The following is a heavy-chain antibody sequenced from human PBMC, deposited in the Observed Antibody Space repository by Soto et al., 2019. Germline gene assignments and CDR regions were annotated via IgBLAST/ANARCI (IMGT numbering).Heavy chain of an antibody. CDR3: ARGSGSYPRPYFDY. Sequence: SETLSLTCVVSDDSISSGNYYWSWIRQPPGKGLEWIGYIYYSGSTYYNPSLKSRVTISVDKSKNQFSLKLSSVTAADTAFYYCARGSGSYPRPYFDYWGQKTLVTVST. CDR1: DDSISSGNYY. CDR2: IYYSGST. V-gene: IGHV4-30-4*01. J-gene: IGHJ4*02. D-gene: IGHD3-22*01.